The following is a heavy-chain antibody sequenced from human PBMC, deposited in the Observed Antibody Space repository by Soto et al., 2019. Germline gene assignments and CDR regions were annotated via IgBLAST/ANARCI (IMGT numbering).Heavy chain of an antibody. J-gene: IGHJ6*02. V-gene: IGHV3-53*01. Sequence: LRLSCTAYWLCVRNNYMSWVRQAPGMGLEWVSVIYNDGTTYYADSVKGRFTLSRDTSKNTLSLQMDSLRAEDTAVYYCVRPLPSGRNYGMDVWGQGTTVTVSS. CDR1: WLCVRNNY. CDR2: IYNDGTT. D-gene: IGHD3-10*01. CDR3: VRPLPSGRNYGMDV.